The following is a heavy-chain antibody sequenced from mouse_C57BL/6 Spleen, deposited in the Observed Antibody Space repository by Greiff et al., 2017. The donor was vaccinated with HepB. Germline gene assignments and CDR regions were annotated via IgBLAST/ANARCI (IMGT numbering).Heavy chain of an antibody. Sequence: VQLQQSGAELVKPGASVKMSCKASGYTFTSYWITWVKQRPGQGLEWIGDIYPGSGSTNYNEKFKSKATLTVDTSSSTAYMQLSSLTSEDSAVYYCARGGDGGGAMDYWGQGTSVTVSS. CDR2: IYPGSGST. J-gene: IGHJ4*01. CDR3: ARGGDGGGAMDY. V-gene: IGHV1-55*01. CDR1: GYTFTSYW.